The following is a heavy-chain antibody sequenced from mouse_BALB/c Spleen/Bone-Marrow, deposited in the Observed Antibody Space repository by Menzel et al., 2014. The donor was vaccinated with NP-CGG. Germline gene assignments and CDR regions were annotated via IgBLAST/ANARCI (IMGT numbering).Heavy chain of an antibody. J-gene: IGHJ4*01. CDR1: GFSLXSYG. D-gene: IGHD4-1*01. CDR2: IWSDGST. Sequence: VQVVESGPDLVSPSQSLSLTCTVSGFSLXSYGLHWVRQPPGKGLEWLGVIWSDGSTNYNSALKSRLSISKDNSKRQVLLKRNSLQTDDTAMYYCARAGTDYAMDYWGQGTSVTVSS. CDR3: ARAGTDYAMDY. V-gene: IGHV2-6-2*01.